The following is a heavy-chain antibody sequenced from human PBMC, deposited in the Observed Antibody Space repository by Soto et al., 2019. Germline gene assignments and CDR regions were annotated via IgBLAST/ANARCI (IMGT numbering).Heavy chain of an antibody. J-gene: IGHJ5*02. V-gene: IGHV4-39*01. Sequence: QLQLQESGPGLVKPSETLSLTCNVSGCSISSSSYYWGWIRQPPGKGLEWIASIYYSGHTYYNPSLKSRVTISVDTSKNQFSLKLSSVTAADTAVYYCAMSLWFGNTPNWFDPWGQGTLVTVSS. CDR1: GCSISSSSYY. CDR2: IYYSGHT. D-gene: IGHD3-10*01. CDR3: AMSLWFGNTPNWFDP.